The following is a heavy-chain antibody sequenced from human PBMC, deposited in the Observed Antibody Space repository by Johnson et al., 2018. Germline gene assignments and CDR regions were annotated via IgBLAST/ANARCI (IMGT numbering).Heavy chain of an antibody. V-gene: IGHV3-48*01. Sequence: VQLVQSGGGLVQPGGSLRHSCAASGFTFSSYSMNWVRQAPGKGLEWVSYISSSSSTIYYADPVKGRFTISRDNHKTTLYLQMNTPRAKDTAVYYWAKDPYGDYAGWFDPWGQGTLVTVSS. CDR2: ISSSSSTI. J-gene: IGHJ5*02. CDR3: AKDPYGDYAGWFDP. CDR1: GFTFSSYS. D-gene: IGHD4-17*01.